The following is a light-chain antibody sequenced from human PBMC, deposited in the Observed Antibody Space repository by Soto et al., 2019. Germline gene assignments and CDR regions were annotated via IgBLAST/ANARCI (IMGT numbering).Light chain of an antibody. CDR1: SSDVGGYNY. J-gene: IGLJ2*01. CDR3: SSYTSSSLVV. Sequence: QSALTQPASVSGSPGQSITISCTGTSSDVGGYNYVSWYQQHPGKAPKLMIYDVSNRPSGVSNRLSGSKSCNTASLTISGLQSEDEADYYCSSYTSSSLVVFGGGTQLTVL. CDR2: DVS. V-gene: IGLV2-14*01.